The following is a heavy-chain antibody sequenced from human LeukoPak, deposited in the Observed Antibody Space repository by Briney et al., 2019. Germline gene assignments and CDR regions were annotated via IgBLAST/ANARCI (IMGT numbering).Heavy chain of an antibody. CDR2: ISAYNGNT. CDR1: GYTFTGYY. Sequence: GASVKVSCKASGYTFTGYYMHWVRQAPGQGLEWMGWISAYNGNTNYAQKLQGRVTMTTDTSTSTAYMELRSLRSDDTAVYYCAREGWELLLDYYYYYMDVWGKGTTVTISS. CDR3: AREGWELLLDYYYYYMDV. D-gene: IGHD1-26*01. J-gene: IGHJ6*03. V-gene: IGHV1-18*04.